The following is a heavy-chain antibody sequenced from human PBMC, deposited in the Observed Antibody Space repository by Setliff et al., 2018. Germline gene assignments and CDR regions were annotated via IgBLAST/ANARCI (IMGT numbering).Heavy chain of an antibody. CDR3: ARDLGMNTVATYGF. Sequence: PGGSLRLSCAASVFTFRNYYMHWVRQAPGKGLMWVSYIKSDGSNTHYADSVEGRFTISRDNANNTLYLQMNSLRAEDTAVYYCARDLGMNTVATYGFWGQGTSVTVSS. J-gene: IGHJ4*02. V-gene: IGHV3-74*01. CDR2: IKSDGSNT. CDR1: VFTFRNYY. D-gene: IGHD4-17*01.